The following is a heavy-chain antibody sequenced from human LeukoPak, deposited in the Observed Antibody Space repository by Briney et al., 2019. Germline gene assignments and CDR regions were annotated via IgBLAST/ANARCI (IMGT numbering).Heavy chain of an antibody. CDR3: ARDIPWRDILTGYFDY. Sequence: GASVKVSCTASGYTFTSYGISWVRQAPGQGLEWMRWISAYNGNTNYAQKVQGRVTMTTDTSTSTAYMELRSLRSDDTAVYYCARDIPWRDILTGYFDYWGQGTLVTVSS. CDR1: GYTFTSYG. J-gene: IGHJ4*02. V-gene: IGHV1-18*01. D-gene: IGHD3-9*01. CDR2: ISAYNGNT.